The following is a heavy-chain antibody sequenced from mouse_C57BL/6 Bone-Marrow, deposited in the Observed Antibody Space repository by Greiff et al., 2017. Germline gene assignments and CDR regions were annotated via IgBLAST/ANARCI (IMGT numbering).Heavy chain of an antibody. CDR3: ARSGVTTVAWYFDV. Sequence: QVQLQQSGAELVRPGTSVKVSCKASGYAFTNYLIEWVKQRPGQGPEWIGVINPGSGGTNYNEKFKGKATLTADKSSSTAYMQLSSLTFEDSAVYFCARSGVTTVAWYFDVWGTGTTVTVSS. D-gene: IGHD1-1*01. CDR1: GYAFTNYL. J-gene: IGHJ1*03. V-gene: IGHV1-54*01. CDR2: INPGSGGT.